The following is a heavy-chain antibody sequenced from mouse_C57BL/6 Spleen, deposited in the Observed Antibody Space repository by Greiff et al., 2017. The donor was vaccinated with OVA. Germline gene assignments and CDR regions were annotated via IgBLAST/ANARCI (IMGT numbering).Heavy chain of an antibody. Sequence: QVQLQQPGAELVRPGTSVKLSCKASGYTFTSYWMHWVKQRPGQGLEWIGVIDPSDSYTNYNQKFKGKATLTVDTSSSTAYMQLSSLTSEDSAVYYCARRPEGYAMGYWGQGTSVTVSS. CDR2: IDPSDSYT. V-gene: IGHV1-59*01. J-gene: IGHJ4*01. CDR1: GYTFTSYW. CDR3: ARRPEGYAMGY.